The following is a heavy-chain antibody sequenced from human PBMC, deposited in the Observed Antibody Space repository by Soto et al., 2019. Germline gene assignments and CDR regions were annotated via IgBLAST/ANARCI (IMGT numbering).Heavy chain of an antibody. CDR3: ARAPGTTNFDY. J-gene: IGHJ4*02. Sequence: ASETLSLTCTVSGGSISSYYWSWIRQPPGKGLEWIGYIYYSGSTNYNPSLKSRVTISVDTSKNQFSLKLSSVTAADTAVYYCARAPGTTNFDYWGQGTLVTVSS. CDR1: GGSISSYY. D-gene: IGHD1-7*01. V-gene: IGHV4-59*01. CDR2: IYYSGST.